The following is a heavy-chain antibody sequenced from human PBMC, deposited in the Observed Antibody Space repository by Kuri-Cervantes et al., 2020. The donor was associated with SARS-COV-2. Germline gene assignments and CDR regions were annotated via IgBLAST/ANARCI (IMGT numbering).Heavy chain of an antibody. J-gene: IGHJ6*02. D-gene: IGHD3-3*01. V-gene: IGHV4-39*01. CDR1: GGSISSSSYY. CDR2: IYYSGGT. CDR3: ARLPTYYDFWSGYPAFDDYYYGMDV. Sequence: SGSLSLTCTVSGGSISSSSYYWGWIRQPPGKGLGWIGSIYYSGGTFYNPSLKSRVTISVDTSKNQFSLKLSSVTAADTAVYYCARLPTYYDFWSGYPAFDDYYYGMDVWGQGTTVTVSS.